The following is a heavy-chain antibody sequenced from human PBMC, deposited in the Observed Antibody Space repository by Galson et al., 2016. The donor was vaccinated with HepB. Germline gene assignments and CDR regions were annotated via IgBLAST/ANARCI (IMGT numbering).Heavy chain of an antibody. D-gene: IGHD6-19*01. CDR1: GDSVSSNSAA. CDR2: TYYRSKWFN. J-gene: IGHJ4*02. V-gene: IGHV6-1*01. Sequence: CAISGDSVSSNSAAWNWIRQSPSRGLEWLGRTYYRSKWFNDYALSLKSRIIINPDTSKNQFSLQLNSVTPEDTAVYYCARDSSGGEWGGGTDGGDFDYWGQGTLVTVSS. CDR3: ARDSSGGEWGGGTDGGDFDY.